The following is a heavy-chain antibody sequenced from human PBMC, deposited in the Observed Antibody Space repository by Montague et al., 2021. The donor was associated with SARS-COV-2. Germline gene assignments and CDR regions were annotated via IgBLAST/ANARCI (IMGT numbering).Heavy chain of an antibody. CDR1: GFSLTTAGMG. J-gene: IGHJ3*01. Sequence: PALVKPTQTLTLTCTVSGFSLTTAGMGVAWVRRPPGKALEWLAIIYWDDEKRYRSSLESRVSISKDSSNTRVMFTMINMDPLDAGTYYCARRPTSLVGEPFFDFDVWGPGTLVTVSS. D-gene: IGHD3-10*01. CDR3: ARRPTSLVGEPFFDFDV. V-gene: IGHV2-5*08. CDR2: IYWDDEK.